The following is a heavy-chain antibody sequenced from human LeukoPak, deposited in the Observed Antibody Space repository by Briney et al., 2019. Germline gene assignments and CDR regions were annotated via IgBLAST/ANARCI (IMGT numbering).Heavy chain of an antibody. CDR3: AKEGTAQISTWYDY. V-gene: IGHV3-30*18. CDR2: VSYEGKSQ. D-gene: IGHD6-13*01. J-gene: IGHJ4*02. Sequence: GGSLRLSCATSGFTFSNYGMHWVRQAPGKGLEWVAVVSYEGKSQYYADSVRGRFTISRDNSKYTLYLQMNSLRGEDAAVYYCAKEGTAQISTWYDYWGQGTLVTVSS. CDR1: GFTFSNYG.